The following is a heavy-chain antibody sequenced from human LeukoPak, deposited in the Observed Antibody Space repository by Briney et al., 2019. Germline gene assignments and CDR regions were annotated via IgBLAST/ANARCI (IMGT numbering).Heavy chain of an antibody. D-gene: IGHD2-2*02. Sequence: SETLSLTCAVYGGSFSGYYWSWIRQPPGKGLEWIGEINHSGSTNYNPSLMSRVTISVDTSKNQFSLKLSSVTAADTAVYYCARGCRYCSSTSCSTNWFDPWGQGTLVTVSS. J-gene: IGHJ5*02. V-gene: IGHV4-34*01. CDR2: INHSGST. CDR1: GGSFSGYY. CDR3: ARGCRYCSSTSCSTNWFDP.